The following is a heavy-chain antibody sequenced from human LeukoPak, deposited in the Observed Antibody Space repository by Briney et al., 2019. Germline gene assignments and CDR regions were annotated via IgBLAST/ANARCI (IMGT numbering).Heavy chain of an antibody. J-gene: IGHJ4*02. CDR3: ARQGRRWLQPTPGNFDY. CDR1: GGSISSSSYY. D-gene: IGHD5-24*01. CDR2: IYYSGST. Sequence: KPSETLSLTCTVSGGSISSSSYYWGWIRQPPGKGLEWIGSIYYSGSTYYNPSLKSRVTISVDTSKNQFSLKLSSVTAADTAVYYCARQGRRWLQPTPGNFDYWGQGTLVTVSS. V-gene: IGHV4-39*01.